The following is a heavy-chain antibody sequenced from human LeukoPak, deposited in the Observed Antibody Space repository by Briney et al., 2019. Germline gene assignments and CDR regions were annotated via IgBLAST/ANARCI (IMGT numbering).Heavy chain of an antibody. CDR2: ISYDGSNK. CDR3: ACYGIAPPY. CDR1: GFTISSYG. D-gene: IGHD2-15*01. V-gene: IGHV3-30*03. J-gene: IGHJ4*02. Sequence: PGGSLRLSCAAPGFTISSYGMHWVRQAPGKGLEWVAVISYDGSNKYYADSVKGRFTISRDNSKNTLYLQMNSLRAEDTAVYYCACYGIAPPYWGQGTLVTVSS.